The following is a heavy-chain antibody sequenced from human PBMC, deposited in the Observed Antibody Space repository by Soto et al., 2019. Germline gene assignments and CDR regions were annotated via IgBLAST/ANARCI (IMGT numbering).Heavy chain of an antibody. CDR2: IYYSGST. Sequence: PSETLSLACTVSGGSISSSSYYWGWIRQPPGKGLEWIGSIYYSGSTYYNPSLKSRVTISVDTSKNQFSLKLSSVTAADTAVYYCARRSFGLAVVEDYYGMDVWGQGTTVTVSS. V-gene: IGHV4-39*01. CDR3: ARRSFGLAVVEDYYGMDV. J-gene: IGHJ6*02. D-gene: IGHD3-10*01. CDR1: GGSISSSSYY.